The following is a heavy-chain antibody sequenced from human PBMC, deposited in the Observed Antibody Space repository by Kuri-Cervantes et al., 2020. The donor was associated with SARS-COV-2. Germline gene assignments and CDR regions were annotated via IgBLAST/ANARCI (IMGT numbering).Heavy chain of an antibody. CDR1: GFTFSSYA. J-gene: IGHJ6*02. D-gene: IGHD2-15*01. Sequence: GESLKISCAASGFTFSSYAMSWVRQAPGKGLEWVSLISWDGGSTYYADSVKGRFTISRDNSKNSLYLQMNSLRTEDTAMYYCARDLVFQDIVVVVAASNYYYYGMDVWGQGTTVTVSS. V-gene: IGHV3-43*02. CDR3: ARDLVFQDIVVVVAASNYYYYGMDV. CDR2: ISWDGGST.